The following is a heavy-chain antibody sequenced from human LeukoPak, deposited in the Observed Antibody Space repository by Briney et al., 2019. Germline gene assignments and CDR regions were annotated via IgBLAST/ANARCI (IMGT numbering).Heavy chain of an antibody. CDR1: GGSISSSSYY. CDR2: IYYSGST. D-gene: IGHD3-10*01. CDR3: ARGRQRGPLDY. J-gene: IGHJ4*02. V-gene: IGHV4-39*01. Sequence: SETLSLTCTVSGGSISSSSYYWGWIRQPPGKGLEWIGSIYYSGSTYYNPSLKSRVTISVDTSKNQFSLKLSSVTAADTAVYYCARGRQRGPLDYWGQGTLVTVSS.